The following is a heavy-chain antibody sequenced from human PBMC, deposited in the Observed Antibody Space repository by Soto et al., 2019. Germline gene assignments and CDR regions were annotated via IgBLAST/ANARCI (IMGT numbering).Heavy chain of an antibody. D-gene: IGHD1-26*01. CDR2: IYYSGST. CDR3: ARHWVGGSYFDY. CDR1: GGSISSSSYY. V-gene: IGHV4-39*01. Sequence: SETLSLTCTVSGGSISSSSYYWGWIRQPPGKGLEWIGSIYYSGSTYYNPSLKSRVTISGDTSKNQFSLKLSSVTAADTAVYYCARHWVGGSYFDYWGQGTLVTVSS. J-gene: IGHJ4*02.